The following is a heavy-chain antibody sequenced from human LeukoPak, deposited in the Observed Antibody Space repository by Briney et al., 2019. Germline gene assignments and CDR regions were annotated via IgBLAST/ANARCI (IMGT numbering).Heavy chain of an antibody. CDR3: AKDPYSSGCNYFDY. Sequence: GGSLRLSCAASGFTFSSYGMHWVRQAPGKGLEGVAVISYDGRNKYYADSVKGRFTISRDNSKNTLYLQMNSLRAEDTAVYYCAKDPYSSGCNYFDYWGQGTLVTVSS. CDR2: ISYDGRNK. D-gene: IGHD6-19*01. CDR1: GFTFSSYG. J-gene: IGHJ4*02. V-gene: IGHV3-30*18.